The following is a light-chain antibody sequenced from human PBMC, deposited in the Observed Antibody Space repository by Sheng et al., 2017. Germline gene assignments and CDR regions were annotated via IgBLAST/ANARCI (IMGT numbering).Light chain of an antibody. Sequence: EVVLTQSPATLSVSPGERATLSCRASQSISTYLAWYQQKPGQTPRLLIYGASTRATGIPARVSGSGSGTEFTLTISSLQSEDFAVYYCQQYNNRPPWTFGQGTKVEIK. J-gene: IGKJ1*01. CDR2: GAS. CDR3: QQYNNRPPWT. V-gene: IGKV3-15*01. CDR1: QSISTY.